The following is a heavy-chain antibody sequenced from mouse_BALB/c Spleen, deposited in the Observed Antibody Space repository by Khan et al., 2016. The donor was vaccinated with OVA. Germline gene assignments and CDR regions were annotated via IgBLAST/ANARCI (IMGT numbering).Heavy chain of an antibody. D-gene: IGHD1-1*01. CDR3: ARSFRYGSSTGVAY. V-gene: IGHV1-69*02. CDR1: GYPLTSYW. J-gene: IGHJ3*01. CDR2: IDPSDSFT. Sequence: QVQLQQPGAELVKPGASVKLSCKASGYPLTSYWLHWVNQRPGQGLEWIGEIDPSDSFTNYNQKFKGKATLTVYKSSSTTYMQLSSLTSEDSAVYYCARSFRYGSSTGVAYWGQGTLVTVSA.